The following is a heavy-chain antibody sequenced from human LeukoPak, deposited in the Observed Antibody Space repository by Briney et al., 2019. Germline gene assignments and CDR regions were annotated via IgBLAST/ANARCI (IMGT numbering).Heavy chain of an antibody. CDR3: ARDNVEDYGDYRGDYYYGMDV. V-gene: IGHV1-69*13. CDR1: GGTFSSYA. J-gene: IGHJ6*02. CDR2: IIPIFGTA. D-gene: IGHD4-17*01. Sequence: GASVRVSCMASGGTFSSYAISWVRQAPGQGLEWMGGIIPIFGTANYAQKFQGRVTITADESTSTAYMELSSLRSEETAVYYCARDNVEDYGDYRGDYYYGMDVWGQGTTVTVSS.